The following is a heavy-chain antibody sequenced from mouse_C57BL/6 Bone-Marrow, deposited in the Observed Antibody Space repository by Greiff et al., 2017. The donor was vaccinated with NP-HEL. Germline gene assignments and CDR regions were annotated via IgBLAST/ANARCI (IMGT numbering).Heavy chain of an antibody. CDR3: ASYSNSFCDY. CDR1: GYTFTSYW. J-gene: IGHJ2*01. CDR2: IYPSDSET. D-gene: IGHD2-5*01. V-gene: IGHV1-61*01. Sequence: QVQLQQPGAELVRPGSSVKLSCKASGYTFTSYWMDWVKQRPGQGLEWIGNIYPSDSETHYNQKFKDKATLTVDKSSSTAYMQLSSLTSEDSAVYYCASYSNSFCDYWGQGTTLTVSS.